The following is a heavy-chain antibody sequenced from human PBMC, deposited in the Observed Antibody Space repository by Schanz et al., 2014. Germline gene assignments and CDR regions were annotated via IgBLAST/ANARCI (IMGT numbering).Heavy chain of an antibody. V-gene: IGHV3-23*01. CDR2: ISASGGST. J-gene: IGHJ6*02. D-gene: IGHD2-15*01. CDR1: GFTFSSYA. CDR3: AKARRKSKCSGGRCFHYSYYGMDV. Sequence: EGQLLESGGGLIQPGGSLRLSCAASGFTFSSYAMTWVPQAPGKGLEWVSTISASGGSTDYADSVKGRFTISRDNSKNILYLQMNSLRAEDTAVYYWAKARRKSKCSGGRCFHYSYYGMDVWGQGTTVTVSS.